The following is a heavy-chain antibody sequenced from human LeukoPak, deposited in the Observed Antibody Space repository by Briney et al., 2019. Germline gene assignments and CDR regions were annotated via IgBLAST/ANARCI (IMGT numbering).Heavy chain of an antibody. CDR3: ARAVPAPGTPENAFDI. J-gene: IGHJ3*02. D-gene: IGHD6-13*01. V-gene: IGHV3-30*04. CDR1: GFTFNNYA. Sequence: PGGSLRLSCAASGFTFNNYAMHWVRQAPGEGLEWVAVVSRDGTLQYYADSVKGRLTISRDNSQNTLYLHMNSLSTEDTALYYCARAVPAPGTPENAFDIWGQGTMVTVSS. CDR2: VSRDGTLQ.